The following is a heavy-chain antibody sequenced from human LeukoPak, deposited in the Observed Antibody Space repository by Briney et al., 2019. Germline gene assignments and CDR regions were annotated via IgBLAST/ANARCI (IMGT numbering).Heavy chain of an antibody. J-gene: IGHJ5*02. D-gene: IGHD2-2*03. CDR3: ARSGGYCSSTNCLWWFDP. Sequence: PSETLSLTCXVSGGSISXXXXXXXXQPXXXXXXXXXXXXXTGSTXXNPSLKSRXXMSVDXSKNQFSLKLNSVSAADTAMYYCARSGGYCSSTNCLWWFDPWGQGTLVTVSS. V-gene: IGHV4-59*01. CDR1: GGSISXXX. CDR2: XXXTGST.